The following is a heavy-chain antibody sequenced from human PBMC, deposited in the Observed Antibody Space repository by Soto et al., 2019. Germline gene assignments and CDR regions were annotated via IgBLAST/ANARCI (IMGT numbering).Heavy chain of an antibody. CDR3: ARDYGDYYFDY. D-gene: IGHD4-17*01. V-gene: IGHV1-69*08. CDR2: IIPILGIA. CDR1: GGTFSSYT. Sequence: QVQLVQSGAEVKKPGSSVKVSCKASGGTFSSYTISWVRQAPGQGLEWMGRIIPILGIANHAQKFQGRVTITADKSTSTAYMELSSLRSEATAVHHCARDYGDYYFDYWGQGTLVTVSS. J-gene: IGHJ4*02.